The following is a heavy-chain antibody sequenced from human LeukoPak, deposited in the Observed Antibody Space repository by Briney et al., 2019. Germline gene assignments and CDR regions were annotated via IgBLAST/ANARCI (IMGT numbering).Heavy chain of an antibody. CDR3: VRGDSRDY. D-gene: IGHD3-22*01. CDR1: GFTFSSYG. V-gene: IGHV3-30*02. J-gene: IGHJ4*02. CDR2: IRYDGSNK. Sequence: QTGGSLRLSCAASGFTFSSYGMHWVRQAPGKGLEWVAFIRYDGSNKYYADSVKGRFTISRDNAKNSLYLQVNSLRAEDTAVYYCVRGDSRDYWGQGTLITVSS.